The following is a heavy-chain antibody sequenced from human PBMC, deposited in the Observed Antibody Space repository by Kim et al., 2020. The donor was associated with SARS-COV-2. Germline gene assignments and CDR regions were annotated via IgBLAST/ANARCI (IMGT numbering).Heavy chain of an antibody. CDR3: AGGRVRWDY. CDR2: IYNSGST. D-gene: IGHD3-22*01. CDR1: AGSVRSFY. J-gene: IGHJ4*02. Sequence: SETLSLTCFVSAGSVRSFYWSWIRQSPGKGLEWIGYIYNSGSTNYNPSLKSRVAMSLDTPKNQLSLKLTSVTAADTAVYYCAGGRVRWDYWGQGTLVTVSA. V-gene: IGHV4-59*02.